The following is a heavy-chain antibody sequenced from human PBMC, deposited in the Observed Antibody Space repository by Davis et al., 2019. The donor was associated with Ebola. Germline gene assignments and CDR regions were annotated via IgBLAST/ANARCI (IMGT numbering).Heavy chain of an antibody. V-gene: IGHV4-4*02. CDR3: ARVQGSSWADY. CDR2: ISQSGST. Sequence: SETLSLTCAVSGDSISSSNWWSWVRQPPGKGLEWIGEISQSGSTNYNPSLKSRVTISVDRSKNQFSLKLSSVTAADTAVYYCARVQGSSWADYWGQGTLVTVSS. J-gene: IGHJ4*02. D-gene: IGHD6-13*01. CDR1: GDSISSSNW.